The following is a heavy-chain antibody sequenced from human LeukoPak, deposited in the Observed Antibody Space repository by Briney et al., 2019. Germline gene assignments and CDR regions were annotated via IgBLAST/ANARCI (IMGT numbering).Heavy chain of an antibody. CDR3: ARGGYTTGFDY. V-gene: IGHV3-30-3*01. CDR1: GFTFSSYA. CDR2: ISYDGSNK. D-gene: IGHD6-13*01. J-gene: IGHJ4*02. Sequence: PGRSLRLSCAASGFTFSSYAMHWVRQAPGKGLGWVAVISYDGSNKCYADSVKGRFTISRDNSKNTLYLQMNSLRAEDTAVYYCARGGYTTGFDYWGQGTLVTVSS.